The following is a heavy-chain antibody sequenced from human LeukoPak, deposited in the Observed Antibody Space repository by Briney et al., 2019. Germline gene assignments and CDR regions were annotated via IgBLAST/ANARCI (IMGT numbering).Heavy chain of an antibody. CDR2: IIPIFGTA. J-gene: IGHJ6*04. CDR1: GGTFISYA. V-gene: IGHV1-69*13. Sequence: GASVKVSCKASGGTFISYAISWVRQAPGQGLEWMGGIIPIFGTANYAQKFQGRVTITADESTSTAYMELSSLRSEDTAVYYCARDRGVGIAAAGQTYYYYYGMDVWGKGTTVTVSS. D-gene: IGHD6-13*01. CDR3: ARDRGVGIAAAGQTYYYYYGMDV.